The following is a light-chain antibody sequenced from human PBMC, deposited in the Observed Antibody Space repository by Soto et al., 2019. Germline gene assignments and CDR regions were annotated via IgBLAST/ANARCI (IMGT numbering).Light chain of an antibody. CDR1: QTVLHSSTNKNY. V-gene: IGKV4-1*01. J-gene: IGKJ1*01. CDR2: WAS. Sequence: IVMTQSPFSLPMSLGDRPTTNRNFSQTVLHSSTNKNYLGWYQQKPGQPPKLLIYWASTRESGVPDRFSGSGSGTDFTLTISSLQAEDVAVYYCQHYNSIPRTFGQGTEVDIK. CDR3: QHYNSIPRT.